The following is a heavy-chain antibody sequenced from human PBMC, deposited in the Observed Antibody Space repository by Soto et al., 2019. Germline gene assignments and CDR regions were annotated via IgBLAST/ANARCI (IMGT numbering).Heavy chain of an antibody. CDR2: INHSGST. J-gene: IGHJ5*02. CDR1: CGSFSGYY. CDR3: ARRGQQWLVRGWFDP. V-gene: IGHV4-34*01. Sequence: LSLTCAVYCGSFSGYYWSWIRQPPGKGLEWIGEINHSGSTNYNPSLKSRVTIPVDTSKNQFSLKLSSVTAADTAVYYCARRGQQWLVRGWFDPWGQGTLVTVSS. D-gene: IGHD6-19*01.